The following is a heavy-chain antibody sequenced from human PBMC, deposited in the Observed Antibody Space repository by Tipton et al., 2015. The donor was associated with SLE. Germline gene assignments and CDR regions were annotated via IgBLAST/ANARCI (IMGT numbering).Heavy chain of an antibody. V-gene: IGHV3-74*03. D-gene: IGHD3-22*01. CDR1: GLSFSSYR. CDR2: ISSDGRST. J-gene: IGHJ4*02. CDR3: ASIALIVSGDY. Sequence: SLRLSCAASGLSFSSYRMHWLRQAPGKGLVWVSGISSDGRSTTYADSVKGRFTISRDNAKNTLYLQMNSLRADDTAVYYCASIALIVSGDYWGQGTLVTVSS.